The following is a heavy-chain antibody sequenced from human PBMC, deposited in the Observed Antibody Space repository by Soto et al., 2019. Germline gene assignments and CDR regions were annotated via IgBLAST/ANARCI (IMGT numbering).Heavy chain of an antibody. Sequence: ASVKVSCKASGYTFTSYGISGVRQTPGQGLEWMGWISAYNGNTNYAQKLQGRVTMTTDTSTSTAYMELRSLRSDDTAVYYCARGSGSGWYYYYGMDVWGQGTTVTVSS. V-gene: IGHV1-18*01. CDR2: ISAYNGNT. CDR3: ARGSGSGWYYYYGMDV. J-gene: IGHJ6*02. CDR1: GYTFTSYG. D-gene: IGHD6-19*01.